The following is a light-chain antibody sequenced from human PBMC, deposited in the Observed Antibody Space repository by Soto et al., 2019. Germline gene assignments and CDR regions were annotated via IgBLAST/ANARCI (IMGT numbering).Light chain of an antibody. V-gene: IGLV2-8*01. CDR2: AVS. CDR1: SRDVGGQNY. Sequence: QSVLTQPPSASGSPGQSVAISCTGTSRDVGGQNYVSWYQQHPGKAPKLIIYAVSNRPSGVPDRFSGSKSGNTASLTISGLRAEDEAHYYCQSYDSRLTAYVFGSGTKVTVL. J-gene: IGLJ1*01. CDR3: QSYDSRLTAYV.